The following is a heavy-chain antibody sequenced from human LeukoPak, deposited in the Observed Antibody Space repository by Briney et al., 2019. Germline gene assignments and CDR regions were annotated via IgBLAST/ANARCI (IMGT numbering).Heavy chain of an antibody. CDR3: ATVPVLPAAIKGDYYYMDV. V-gene: IGHV1-18*01. CDR2: ISAYNGNT. Sequence: ASVKVSCKASGYTFTSYGISWVRQAPGQGLEWMGWISAYNGNTNYAQKLQGRVTMTTDTSTSTAYMELRSLRSDDTAVYYCATVPVLPAAIKGDYYYMDVWGKGTTVTVSS. D-gene: IGHD2-2*02. CDR1: GYTFTSYG. J-gene: IGHJ6*03.